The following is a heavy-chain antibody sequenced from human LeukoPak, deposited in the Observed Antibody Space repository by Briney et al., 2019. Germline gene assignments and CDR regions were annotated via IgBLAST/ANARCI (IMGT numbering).Heavy chain of an antibody. J-gene: IGHJ5*02. D-gene: IGHD6-19*01. V-gene: IGHV4-59*08. CDR1: GGSISSYY. CDR3: ARRAVAGRGWFDP. Sequence: SETLSLTCTASGGSISSYYWSWIRQPPGKGLEWIGYIYYSGSTNYNPSLKSRVTISVDTSKNQFSLKLSSVTAADTAVYYCARRAVAGRGWFDPWGQGTLVTVSS. CDR2: IYYSGST.